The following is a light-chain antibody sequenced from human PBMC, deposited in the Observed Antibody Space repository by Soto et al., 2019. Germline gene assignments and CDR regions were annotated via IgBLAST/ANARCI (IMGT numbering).Light chain of an antibody. CDR1: NIGSKG. Sequence: SYELTQPPSVSVAPGETARISCGGNNIGSKGVHWYPQKPGQAPVLVIYSDTALPPVIPGRFSGSNSANMATLPISRVEAGDEADYYCQVWDSGSAHVLFGGGTKVTVL. J-gene: IGLJ2*01. CDR2: SDT. V-gene: IGLV3-21*01. CDR3: QVWDSGSAHVL.